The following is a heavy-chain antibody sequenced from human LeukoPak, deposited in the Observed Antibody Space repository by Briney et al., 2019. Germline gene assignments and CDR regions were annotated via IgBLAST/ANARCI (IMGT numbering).Heavy chain of an antibody. J-gene: IGHJ4*02. V-gene: IGHV1-8*03. D-gene: IGHD6-13*01. CDR1: GYTFTIYD. Sequence: GASVTVSFKASGYTFTIYDINWVRQATGQGLEWMGWMNPNSGNTGYAQKFQGRVTITRNTSISTAYMELSSLRSEDTAVYYCARGLRSHIAAAGKRYYFDYWGQGTLVTVSS. CDR2: MNPNSGNT. CDR3: ARGLRSHIAAAGKRYYFDY.